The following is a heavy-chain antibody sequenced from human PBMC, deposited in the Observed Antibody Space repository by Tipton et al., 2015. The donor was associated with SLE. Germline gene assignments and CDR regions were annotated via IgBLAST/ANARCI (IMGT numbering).Heavy chain of an antibody. D-gene: IGHD3-22*01. CDR2: INHSGST. CDR3: ARDKKVVVITHDAFDI. V-gene: IGHV4-39*07. Sequence: TLSLTCTVSGGSISSSSYYWGWIRQPPGKGLEWIGEINHSGSTNYNPSLKSRVTISVDTSKNQFSLKLSSVTAADTAVYYCARDKKVVVITHDAFDIWGQGTMVTVSS. J-gene: IGHJ3*02. CDR1: GGSISSSSYY.